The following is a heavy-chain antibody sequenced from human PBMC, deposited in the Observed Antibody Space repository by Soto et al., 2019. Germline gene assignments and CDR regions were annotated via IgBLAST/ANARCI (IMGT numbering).Heavy chain of an antibody. CDR1: GGSFSGYY. CDR3: ARMSPYSGYDYDY. Sequence: SETLSLTCAVYGGSFSGYYWSWIRQPPGKGLEWIGEINHSGSTNYNPSLKSRVTISVDTSKNQFSLKLSSVTAAHTAVYYCARMSPYSGYDYDYWGQGTLVTVYS. V-gene: IGHV4-34*01. CDR2: INHSGST. D-gene: IGHD5-12*01. J-gene: IGHJ4*02.